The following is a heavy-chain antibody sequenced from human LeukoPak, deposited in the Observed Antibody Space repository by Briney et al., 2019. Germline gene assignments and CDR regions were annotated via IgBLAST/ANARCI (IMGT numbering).Heavy chain of an antibody. D-gene: IGHD1-26*01. Sequence: PGGSLRLSCAASGFTFTSHTIHWVRQAPGKGLEWVAVISYDGSNKYYADSVKGRFTISRDNSKNTLYLQMNSLRAEDTAVYYCARDRVGATDYFDYWGQGTLVTVSS. CDR2: ISYDGSNK. CDR1: GFTFTSHT. J-gene: IGHJ4*02. V-gene: IGHV3-30-3*01. CDR3: ARDRVGATDYFDY.